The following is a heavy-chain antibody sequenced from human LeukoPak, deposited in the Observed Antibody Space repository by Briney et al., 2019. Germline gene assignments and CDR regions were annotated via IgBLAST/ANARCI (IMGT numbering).Heavy chain of an antibody. CDR2: IYYSGST. J-gene: IGHJ4*02. CDR3: ARGYCSSTSCYWGLSHDYFDY. D-gene: IGHD2-2*01. V-gene: IGHV4-61*05. CDR1: GGSISSSSYY. Sequence: SETLSLTCTVSGGSISSSSYYWGWIRQPPGKGLEWIGHIYYSGSTNYNPSLKSRVTISVDTSKNQFSLKLSSVTAADTAVYYCARGYCSSTSCYWGLSHDYFDYWGQGTLVTVSS.